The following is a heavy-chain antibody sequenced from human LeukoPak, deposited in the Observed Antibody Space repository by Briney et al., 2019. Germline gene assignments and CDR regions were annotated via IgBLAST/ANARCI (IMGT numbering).Heavy chain of an antibody. J-gene: IGHJ4*02. CDR2: ISGVGGRT. CDR3: AKSQGYCSSTSCRPYSSSWPFNY. CDR1: GFTFDDYA. V-gene: IGHV3-43*02. Sequence: GGSLRLSCAASGFTFDDYAMHWVRQAPGKGLEWVSLISGVGGRTYYADSVKGRFTISRDNSKNSLYLQMNSLRIEDTALYYCAKSQGYCSSTSCRPYSSSWPFNYWGQGTLVTVSS. D-gene: IGHD2-2*01.